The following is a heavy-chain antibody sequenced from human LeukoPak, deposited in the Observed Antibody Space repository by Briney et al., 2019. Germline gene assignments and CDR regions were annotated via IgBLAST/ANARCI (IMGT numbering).Heavy chain of an antibody. Sequence: PGGSLRLLCAASGFTFSSYAVSWVRQAPGKGLEWVSAISGSGGSTYYADSVKGRFTISRDNSKNTLYLQMNSLRAEDTAVYYCAKHSRRYSSSWHGDSQHWGQGTLVTVSS. J-gene: IGHJ1*01. D-gene: IGHD6-13*01. CDR1: GFTFSSYA. CDR3: AKHSRRYSSSWHGDSQH. V-gene: IGHV3-23*01. CDR2: ISGSGGST.